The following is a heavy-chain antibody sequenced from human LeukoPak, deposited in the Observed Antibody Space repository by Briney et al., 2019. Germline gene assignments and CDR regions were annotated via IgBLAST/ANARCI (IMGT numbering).Heavy chain of an antibody. CDR3: ARRGYGDYAPFDY. CDR1: GFTVSSNY. D-gene: IGHD4-17*01. CDR2: IYSGGTT. J-gene: IGHJ4*02. V-gene: IGHV3-66*04. Sequence: HPGRSLRLSCAVSGFTVSSNYMTWVRQAPGKGLEWVSIIYSGGTTYYADSVKGRFTISRDNSKNTLYLQMNSLRAEDTAVYYCARRGYGDYAPFDYWGQGTLVTVSS.